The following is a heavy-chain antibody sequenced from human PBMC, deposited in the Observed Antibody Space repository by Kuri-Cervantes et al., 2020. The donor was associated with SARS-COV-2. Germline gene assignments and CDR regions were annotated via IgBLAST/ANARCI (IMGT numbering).Heavy chain of an antibody. Sequence: LRLSCAVYGGSFSGYYWSWIRQPPGKGLEWIGYIYYSGSTYYNPSLKSRVTISVDTSKNQFSLKLSSVTAADTAVYYCARESSYITIFGVVTRYGMDVWGQGTTVTAP. CDR3: ARESSYITIFGVVTRYGMDV. V-gene: IGHV4-30-4*08. J-gene: IGHJ6*02. D-gene: IGHD3-3*01. CDR1: GGSFSGYY. CDR2: IYYSGST.